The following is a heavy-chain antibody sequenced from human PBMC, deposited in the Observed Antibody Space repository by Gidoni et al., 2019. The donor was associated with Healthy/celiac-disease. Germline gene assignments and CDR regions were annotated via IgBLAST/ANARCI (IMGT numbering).Heavy chain of an antibody. D-gene: IGHD2-15*01. Sequence: QVQLQQWGAGLLKPSETLSLTCAVYGGSFSGYSWSWIRQPPGKGLEWIGEINHSGSTNYNPSLKSRVTISVDTSKNQCSLKLSSVTAADTAVYYCARASWAPRYCSGGSCYSRGNWFDPWGQGTLVTVSS. CDR3: ARASWAPRYCSGGSCYSRGNWFDP. CDR2: INHSGST. J-gene: IGHJ5*02. CDR1: GGSFSGYS. V-gene: IGHV4-34*01.